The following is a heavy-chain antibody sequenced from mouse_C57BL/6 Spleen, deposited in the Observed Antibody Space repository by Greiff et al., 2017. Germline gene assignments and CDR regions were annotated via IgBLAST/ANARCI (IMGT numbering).Heavy chain of an antibody. Sequence: EVKLEESGPGLVKPSQSLSLTCSVTGYSITSGYYWNWIRQFPGNKLEWMGYISYDGSNNYNPSLKNRISITRDTSKNQFFLKLNSVTTEDTATYYCARGYALDFMDYWGQGTSVTVSS. CDR2: ISYDGSN. V-gene: IGHV3-6*01. CDR1: GYSITSGYY. D-gene: IGHD2-10*02. CDR3: ARGYALDFMDY. J-gene: IGHJ4*01.